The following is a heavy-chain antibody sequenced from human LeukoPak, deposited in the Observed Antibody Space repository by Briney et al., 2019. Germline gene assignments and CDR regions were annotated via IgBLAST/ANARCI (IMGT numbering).Heavy chain of an antibody. V-gene: IGHV4-59*08. D-gene: IGHD3-22*01. Sequence: SETLSLTCTVSGGSISSYYWSWIRQPPGKGLEWIGYIYFSGSTNYNPSLKSRVTISVDTSNNQFSLKLTSVTAADTAVYYCARGLKYYESSGLGCWGQGTLVTVSS. CDR1: GGSISSYY. J-gene: IGHJ4*02. CDR3: ARGLKYYESSGLGC. CDR2: IYFSGST.